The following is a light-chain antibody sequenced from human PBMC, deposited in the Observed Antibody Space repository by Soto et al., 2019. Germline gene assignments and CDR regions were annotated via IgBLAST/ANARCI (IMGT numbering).Light chain of an antibody. CDR3: SSYTTSITYV. V-gene: IGLV2-18*02. CDR2: GDN. J-gene: IGLJ1*01. CDR1: SSDVGSDNR. Sequence: QSVLTQPPSVSGSPGQSVTISCTGTSSDVGSDNRVSWYQQLPGTAPTLIIYGDNNRPSGVPDRLSGSKSGNTASLIISGLQAEDEADYYCSSYTTSITYVFETGTKVTVL.